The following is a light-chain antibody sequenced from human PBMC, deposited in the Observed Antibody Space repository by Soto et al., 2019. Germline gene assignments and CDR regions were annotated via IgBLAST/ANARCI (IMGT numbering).Light chain of an antibody. CDR2: DVS. V-gene: IGLV2-14*01. Sequence: QSVLTQPASVSGSPGQSITISCTGTSSDLGGYNYVSWYQQHPGKAPKLMIYDVSNRPSGVSDRFSGSKSGNTASLTISGLQAEDEADYYCSSYTSSSTSVVFGGGTKLTVL. CDR3: SSYTSSSTSVV. CDR1: SSDLGGYNY. J-gene: IGLJ2*01.